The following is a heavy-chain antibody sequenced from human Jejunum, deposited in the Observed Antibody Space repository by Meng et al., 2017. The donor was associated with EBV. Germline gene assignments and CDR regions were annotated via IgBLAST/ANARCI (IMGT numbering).Heavy chain of an antibody. CDR1: GYTFSNYW. V-gene: IGHV3-74*01. D-gene: IGHD3-16*01. CDR2: INEDGTHT. J-gene: IGHJ4*02. CDR3: SRDLRGPFDY. Sequence: VQLVESGGGLVQPGGSLRLSCVGSGYTFSNYWMHWVRQTPGKGLVWVSRINEDGTHTDYADSVKGRFTISRDNAKNTLTLQMNSLRVEDTAVDYCSRDLRGPFDYWGQGTLVTVSS.